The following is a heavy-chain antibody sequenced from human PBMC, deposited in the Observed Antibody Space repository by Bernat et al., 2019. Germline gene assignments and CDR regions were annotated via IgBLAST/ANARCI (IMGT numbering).Heavy chain of an antibody. CDR3: ARPRGDYYYYYMDV. D-gene: IGHD1-26*01. Sequence: EVQLEESGGGLVQPGGSLRLSCAASGFTFSSYSLNWVRQAPGKGLEWLSYISSGSSTMYYADSVRGRFTISRDNGKNSLYLQMNSLRDEDTAVYYCARPRGDYYYYYMDVWGKGTTVTVSS. CDR1: GFTFSSYS. J-gene: IGHJ6*03. CDR2: ISSGSSTM. V-gene: IGHV3-48*02.